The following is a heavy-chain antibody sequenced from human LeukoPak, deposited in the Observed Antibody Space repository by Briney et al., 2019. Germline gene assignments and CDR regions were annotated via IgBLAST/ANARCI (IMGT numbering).Heavy chain of an antibody. Sequence: GGSLRLSCAASGFTFSSYAMTWVRQAPGKGLQWVSAVSGSGAHTYYADSVKGRFTISRDNSRDTLYLQMNSLRAEDTAVYYCARTSSSSWYHYMDVWGKGTTVTISS. CDR2: VSGSGAHT. J-gene: IGHJ6*03. D-gene: IGHD6-13*01. V-gene: IGHV3-23*01. CDR1: GFTFSSYA. CDR3: ARTSSSSWYHYMDV.